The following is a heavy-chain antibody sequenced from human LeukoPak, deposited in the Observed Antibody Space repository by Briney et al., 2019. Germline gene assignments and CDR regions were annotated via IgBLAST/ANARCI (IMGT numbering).Heavy chain of an antibody. CDR1: GFTFSSYA. D-gene: IGHD3-16*01. CDR2: ISGGGDGT. V-gene: IGHV3-23*01. Sequence: GGSLRLSCVASGFTFSSYAMSWVRQAPGKGLEWVSTISGGGDGTYYADSVKGRLTISRDNSKNTLYLQTNSLRAEDTAVYYCAKDRDVLYWGQGTLVTVSS. CDR3: AKDRDVLY. J-gene: IGHJ4*02.